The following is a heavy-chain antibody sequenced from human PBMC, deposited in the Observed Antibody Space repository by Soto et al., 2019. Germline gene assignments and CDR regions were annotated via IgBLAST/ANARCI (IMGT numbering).Heavy chain of an antibody. D-gene: IGHD3-16*01. V-gene: IGHV3-48*03. J-gene: IGHJ4*02. CDR3: ASERRGGAASRRTYEY. CDR2: IGRSGETI. Sequence: EGSLRLSCVGSGFTFSSFEMNWVLQTPGKGLEWLSYIGRSGETIYYADSVKGRFTISRDNAKSSLFLQMNGLRDEDTGIYYCASERRGGAASRRTYEYWGRGTSDSVSS. CDR1: GFTFSSFE.